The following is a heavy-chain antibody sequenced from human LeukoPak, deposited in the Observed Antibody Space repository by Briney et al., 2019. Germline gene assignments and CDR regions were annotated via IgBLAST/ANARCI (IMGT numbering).Heavy chain of an antibody. CDR1: GYTFTSYA. V-gene: IGHV1-3*03. CDR2: INAGNDNT. Sequence: ASVKVSCKASGYTFTSYAMHWVRQAPGQRLEWMGWINAGNDNTKYSQEFQDRVTITRDTSASTAHMELSSLRSEDTAIYYCAREYYDNSGWLKYWGQGTLVTVSS. J-gene: IGHJ4*02. D-gene: IGHD3-22*01. CDR3: AREYYDNSGWLKY.